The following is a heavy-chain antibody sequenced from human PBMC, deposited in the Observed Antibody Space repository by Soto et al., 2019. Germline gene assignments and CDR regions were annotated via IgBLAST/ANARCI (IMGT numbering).Heavy chain of an antibody. CDR2: IYYGGST. CDR3: ARGGYSYGPGPNYYYYYGMDV. V-gene: IGHV4-59*01. D-gene: IGHD5-18*01. CDR1: GGSISSYY. J-gene: IGHJ6*02. Sequence: SETLSLTCTVSGGSISSYYWSWIRQPPGKGLEWIGYIYYGGSTNYSPSLKSRVTISVDTSKNQFSLKLSSVTAADTAVYYCARGGYSYGPGPNYYYYYGMDVWGQGTTVTVSS.